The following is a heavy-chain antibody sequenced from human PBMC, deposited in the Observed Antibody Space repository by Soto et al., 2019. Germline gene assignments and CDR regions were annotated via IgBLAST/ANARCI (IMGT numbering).Heavy chain of an antibody. CDR1: GGSISSIHYY. V-gene: IGHV4-39*01. J-gene: IGHJ5*02. CDR3: ARHVRGAVTMNWFDL. CDR2: IYHSGDT. D-gene: IGHD3-10*02. Sequence: SETLSLTXTVSGGSISSIHYYWGWIRQSPGMGLEWIGSIYHSGDTYDNPSLKSRLTMSVDTSKNQFSLKLTSVFAADTAVYYCARHVRGAVTMNWFDLWGQGTLVTVSS.